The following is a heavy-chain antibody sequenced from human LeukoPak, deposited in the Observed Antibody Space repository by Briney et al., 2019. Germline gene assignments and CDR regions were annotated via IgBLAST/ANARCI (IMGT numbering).Heavy chain of an antibody. CDR3: ARDIYSSGWYRVFDY. V-gene: IGHV4-61*02. CDR2: IYTSGST. D-gene: IGHD6-19*01. CDR1: GGSISSGSYC. Sequence: SQTLSLTCTVSGGSISSGSYCWSWIRQPAGKGLEWIGRIYTSGSTNYNPSLKSRVTISVDTSKNQFSLKLSSVTAADTAVYYCARDIYSSGWYRVFDYWGQGTLVTVSS. J-gene: IGHJ4*02.